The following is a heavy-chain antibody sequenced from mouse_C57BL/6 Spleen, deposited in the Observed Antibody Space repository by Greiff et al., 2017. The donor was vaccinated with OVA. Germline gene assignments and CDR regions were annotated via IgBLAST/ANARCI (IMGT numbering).Heavy chain of an antibody. D-gene: IGHD1-1*01. J-gene: IGHJ3*01. CDR2: IYPRSGYT. V-gene: IGHV1-81*01. CDR1: GYTFTSYG. Sequence: QVQLKESGAELARPGASVKLSCKASGYTFTSYGISWVKQRTGQGLEWIGEIYPRSGYTYYNEKFKGKATLTADKSSSTAYMELRSLTSEDSAVYFCASPHYYGSSYRFAYWGQGTLVTVSA. CDR3: ASPHYYGSSYRFAY.